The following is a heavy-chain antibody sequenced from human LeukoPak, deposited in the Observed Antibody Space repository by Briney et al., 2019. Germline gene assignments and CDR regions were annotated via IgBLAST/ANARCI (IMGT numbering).Heavy chain of an antibody. V-gene: IGHV3-48*03. CDR1: GFTFRSYE. D-gene: IGHD3-22*01. CDR3: ARANYYDISGYDY. J-gene: IGHJ4*02. CDR2: ITSSGSTI. Sequence: GGSLRLSCAASGFTFRSYEMNWVRQAPGEGLEWVSYITSSGSTIYYADSVKGRFTISRDNAKNSLYLQMSSLRAEETAVYYCARANYYDISGYDYWGQGTLVTVSS.